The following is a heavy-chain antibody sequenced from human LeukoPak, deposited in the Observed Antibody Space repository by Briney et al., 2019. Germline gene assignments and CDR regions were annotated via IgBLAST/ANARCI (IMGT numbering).Heavy chain of an antibody. CDR1: GYTFTGYY. D-gene: IGHD3-16*01. CDR2: ISAYNGNT. J-gene: IGHJ4*02. V-gene: IGHV1-18*04. Sequence: GASVKVSCKASGYTFTGYYMHWVRQAPGQGLEWMGWISAYNGNTNYAQKLQGRVTMTTDTSTSTAYMELSSLRSEDTAVYYCARVHYDYPDYWGQGTLVTVSS. CDR3: ARVHYDYPDY.